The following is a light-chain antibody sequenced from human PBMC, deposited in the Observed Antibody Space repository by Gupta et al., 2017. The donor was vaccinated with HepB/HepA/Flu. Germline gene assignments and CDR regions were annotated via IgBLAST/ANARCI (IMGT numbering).Light chain of an antibody. CDR1: SGSIASNY. CDR3: HSYDYTSGVV. J-gene: IGLJ2*01. V-gene: IGLV6-57*02. CDR2: EDN. Sequence: NFMLTQPHSVSESPGKTVTISCTGSSGSIASNYVQWYQQRPGSAPTIVIYEDNQRPSGVPDRFSGSIDIPTNSASLTISGLKTEDEADYYCHSYDYTSGVVFGGGTKLTVL.